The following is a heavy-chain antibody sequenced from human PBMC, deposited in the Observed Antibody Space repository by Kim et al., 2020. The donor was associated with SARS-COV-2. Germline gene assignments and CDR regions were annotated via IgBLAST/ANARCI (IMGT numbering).Heavy chain of an antibody. D-gene: IGHD6-19*01. CDR1: GYTFSNYA. V-gene: IGHV1-3*01. CDR3: ARGVYSSGWLTPPLDY. J-gene: IGHJ4*02. CDR2: INAGNGNR. Sequence: ASVKVSCKASGYTFSNYAIHWVRQAPGQRLEWMGWINAGNGNRKYSQSFQGRVAITRDTSATTAYMELSSLRSEDTAVYYCARGVYSSGWLTPPLDYWGQGTLVTVSS.